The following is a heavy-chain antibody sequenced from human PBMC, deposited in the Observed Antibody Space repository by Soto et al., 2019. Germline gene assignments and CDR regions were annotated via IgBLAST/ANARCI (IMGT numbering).Heavy chain of an antibody. Sequence: QVQLVESGGGVVQPGRSLRLSCAASGFTFSSYGMHWVRQAPGKGLECVAVIWYDGTNKYYADSVKGRFTISRDNSKNTLYLQMNSLRAEDSAVYYCARDRGAAAGTRYEYGRDVWGQGTTVTVSS. CDR2: IWYDGTNK. D-gene: IGHD6-13*01. CDR1: GFTFSSYG. V-gene: IGHV3-33*01. J-gene: IGHJ6*02. CDR3: ARDRGAAAGTRYEYGRDV.